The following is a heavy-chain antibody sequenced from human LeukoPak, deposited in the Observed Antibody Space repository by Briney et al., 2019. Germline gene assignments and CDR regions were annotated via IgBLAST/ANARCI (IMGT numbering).Heavy chain of an antibody. CDR3: ARYDGSGSYFDYYYYMDV. J-gene: IGHJ6*03. CDR1: GFTFSGSA. D-gene: IGHD3-10*01. CDR2: INPNSGGT. Sequence: GGSLRLSCAASGFTFSGSAMHWVRQAPGQGLEWMGRINPNSGGTNYAQKFQGRVTMTRDTSISTAYMELSRLRSDDTAVYYCARYDGSGSYFDYYYYMDVWGKGTTVTVSS. V-gene: IGHV1-2*06.